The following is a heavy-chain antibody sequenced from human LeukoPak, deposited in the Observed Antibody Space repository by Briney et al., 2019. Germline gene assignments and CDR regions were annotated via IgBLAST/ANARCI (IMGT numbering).Heavy chain of an antibody. CDR1: GFTFSSYS. CDR3: AKGEYCGGTYYSYFDY. J-gene: IGHJ4*02. CDR2: ISSSSSYI. Sequence: GGSLRLSCAASGFTFSSYSMNWVRQAPGKGLEWVSSISSSSSYIYYADSVKGRFTISRDNAKNSLYLQMNSLRAEDTAVYYCAKGEYCGGTYYSYFDYWGQGTLVTVSS. V-gene: IGHV3-21*04. D-gene: IGHD2-21*02.